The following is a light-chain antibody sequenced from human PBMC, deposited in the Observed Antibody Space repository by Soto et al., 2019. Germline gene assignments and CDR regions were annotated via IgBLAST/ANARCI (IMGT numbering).Light chain of an antibody. CDR3: HVWDSDANHVV. V-gene: IGLV3-21*01. CDR2: YEI. Sequence: SYELTQPPSVSVAPGMTARINCGGNDIGSKSVHWYQQKPGQAPVLVIYYEIDRPSGIPERFSGSNSGNTATLTITRVDAGDEADYYCHVWDSDANHVVFGAGTKLTVL. CDR1: DIGSKS. J-gene: IGLJ2*01.